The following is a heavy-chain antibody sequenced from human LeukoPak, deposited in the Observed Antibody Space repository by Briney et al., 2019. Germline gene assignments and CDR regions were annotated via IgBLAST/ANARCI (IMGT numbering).Heavy chain of an antibody. D-gene: IGHD3-22*01. CDR2: IYYSGST. Sequence: SETLSLTCTVSGGSVRSGNYYWSWIRQPPGRGLEWIGYIYYSGSTYYNPSLKSRVTISVDMSKNQFSLKLSTVTATDTAVYYCARHSYYYDSSGYYYGGYYFDYWGQGTLVTVSS. V-gene: IGHV4-61*01. CDR3: ARHSYYYDSSGYYYGGYYFDY. J-gene: IGHJ4*02. CDR1: GGSVRSGNYY.